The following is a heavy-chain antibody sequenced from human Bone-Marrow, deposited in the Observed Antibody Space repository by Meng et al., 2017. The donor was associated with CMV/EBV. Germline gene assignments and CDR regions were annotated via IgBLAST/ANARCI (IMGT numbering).Heavy chain of an antibody. CDR2: IVVGSGNT. D-gene: IGHD2-21*01. V-gene: IGHV1-58*01. J-gene: IGHJ5*02. CDR3: ARGIRLFAQANWFDP. Sequence: SVKVSCKASGFTFTSSAVQWVRQARGQRLEWIGWIVVGSGNTNYAQKFQERVTITRDMSTSTAYMELSSLRSEDTAVYYCARGIRLFAQANWFDPWGQGTLVTVSS. CDR1: GFTFTSSA.